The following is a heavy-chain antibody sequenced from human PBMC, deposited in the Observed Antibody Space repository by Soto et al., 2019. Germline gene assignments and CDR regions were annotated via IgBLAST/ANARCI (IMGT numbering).Heavy chain of an antibody. V-gene: IGHV1-46*01. CDR3: ATDHVPAAISEGDYYYYGMDV. Sequence: GASVKVSCKAIGYSFTSHYMHWVRQAPGQGLEWMGTIYPGGVNIGYAQKFKGRVTMTKDTSTSTVYMELNSLTSEDTAVYYCATDHVPAAISEGDYYYYGMDVWGQGTTVTVSS. CDR1: GYSFTSHY. CDR2: IYPGGVNI. D-gene: IGHD2-2*01. J-gene: IGHJ6*02.